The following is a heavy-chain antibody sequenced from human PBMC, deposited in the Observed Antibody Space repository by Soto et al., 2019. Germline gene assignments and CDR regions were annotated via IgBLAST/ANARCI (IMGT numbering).Heavy chain of an antibody. CDR2: INPGNGNT. CDR3: ARVVKNFSGSGQTWFDP. V-gene: IGHV1-3*01. Sequence: ASVKVSCKASGYIFANYAMQWVRQAPGQGLEWMGYINPGNGNTKYSQKFQGRLTIFRDTSANTVYMELSSLTSKDKDIYYCARVVKNFSGSGQTWFDPWGQGNMVTVYS. D-gene: IGHD3-10*01. CDR1: GYIFANYA. J-gene: IGHJ5*02.